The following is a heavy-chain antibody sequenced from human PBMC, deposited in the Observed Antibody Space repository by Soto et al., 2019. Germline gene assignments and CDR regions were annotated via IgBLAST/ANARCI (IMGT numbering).Heavy chain of an antibody. CDR2: ISYDGS. Sequence: QVQLVESGGGVVQPGRSLRLSCAASGFTFSSYAMHWVRQAPGKGLEWVAVISYDGSNADSVKGRFTISRDNSKNTLYLKMNGLRAEDTAVYYCAREYCSDGSCYSISLDYWGQGTLVTVSS. J-gene: IGHJ4*02. CDR3: AREYCSDGSCYSISLDY. CDR1: GFTFSSYA. D-gene: IGHD2-15*01. V-gene: IGHV3-30-3*01.